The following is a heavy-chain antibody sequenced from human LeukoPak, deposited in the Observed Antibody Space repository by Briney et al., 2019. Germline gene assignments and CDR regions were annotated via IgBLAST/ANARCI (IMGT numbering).Heavy chain of an antibody. CDR1: GFTFSAFW. Sequence: GGSLRLSCAASGFTFSAFWMHWVRQAPGKGLVWVSRINSDDSRTTYADSVKGRFTISRDNAKNTLYLQMNSLRAEDTAVYYCARVGYSSGYYVDAFDIWGQGTMVTVSS. CDR3: ARVGYSSGYYVDAFDI. J-gene: IGHJ3*02. V-gene: IGHV3-74*01. D-gene: IGHD3-22*01. CDR2: INSDDSRT.